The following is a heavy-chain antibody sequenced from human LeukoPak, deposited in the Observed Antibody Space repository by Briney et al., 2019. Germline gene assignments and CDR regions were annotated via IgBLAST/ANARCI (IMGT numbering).Heavy chain of an antibody. D-gene: IGHD2-15*01. CDR1: GFTFSTYA. CDR2: ISGSGGST. CDR3: AKDPLVVVAATHQYFDL. J-gene: IGHJ2*01. V-gene: IGHV3-23*01. Sequence: PGGSLRLSCAASGFTFSTYAMTWVRLAPGRGLEWVSAISGSGGSTSYADSVKGRFTISRDNSKNTLYLQMNSLRAEDTAVYYCAKDPLVVVAATHQYFDLWGRGTLVTVSS.